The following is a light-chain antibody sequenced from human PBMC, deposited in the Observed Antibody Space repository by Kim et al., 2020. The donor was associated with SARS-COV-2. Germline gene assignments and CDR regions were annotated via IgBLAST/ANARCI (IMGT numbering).Light chain of an antibody. CDR2: GKN. CDR3: NSRDSNDNVV. J-gene: IGLJ2*01. CDR1: SLRSYY. Sequence: VAWGQTVRITCQGDSLRSYYASWYQQKPGQAPVLVIYGKNNRPSGIPDRFSGSSSGNTASLTITGTQAGDEADYYCNSRDSNDNVVFGGGTQLTVL. V-gene: IGLV3-19*01.